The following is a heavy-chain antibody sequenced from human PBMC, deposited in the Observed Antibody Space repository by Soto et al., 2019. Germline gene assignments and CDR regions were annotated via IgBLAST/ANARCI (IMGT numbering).Heavy chain of an antibody. CDR2: VSWSSGSI. CDR3: ARTTVTTGFYYGMDL. D-gene: IGHD4-17*01. J-gene: IGHJ6*02. CDR1: GFRFDDYA. Sequence: GGSLRLSCAASGFRFDDYAMHWVRQAPGKGLEWVSGVSWSSGSIGYAASVKGRFTISRDNDGNSLFLQMNGLRSDDTALYYCARTTVTTGFYYGMDLWGQGTMVTVSS. V-gene: IGHV3-9*01.